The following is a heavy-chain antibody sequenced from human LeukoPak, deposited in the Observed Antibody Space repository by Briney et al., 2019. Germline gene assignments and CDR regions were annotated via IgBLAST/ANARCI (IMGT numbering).Heavy chain of an antibody. Sequence: SETLSLTCAVYGGSFSDYYWSWIRQPPGKGLEWIGEINHSGSTNYSPSLKSRVTISVDTSKNQFSLKLSSVTAADTAVYYCARGRSFAVAAAGYDYWGQGTLVTVSS. CDR2: INHSGST. V-gene: IGHV4-34*01. D-gene: IGHD6-13*01. CDR3: ARGRSFAVAAAGYDY. J-gene: IGHJ4*02. CDR1: GGSFSDYY.